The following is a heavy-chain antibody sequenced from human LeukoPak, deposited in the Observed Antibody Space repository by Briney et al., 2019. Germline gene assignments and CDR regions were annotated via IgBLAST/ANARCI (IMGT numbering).Heavy chain of an antibody. CDR2: INPNSGGT. D-gene: IGHD3-16*02. CDR3: GRSFRDYVWGSYRYTGGYAFDI. CDR1: GYIFTGYV. V-gene: IGHV1-2*02. J-gene: IGHJ3*02. Sequence: GASVKVSCKASGYIFTGYVMHWVRQAPGQGLEWMGWINPNSGGTNYAQKFQGRVTMTRDTSMSTAYMELSTLRPDATALYYCGRSFRDYVWGSYRYTGGYAFDIWGQGTMVTVSS.